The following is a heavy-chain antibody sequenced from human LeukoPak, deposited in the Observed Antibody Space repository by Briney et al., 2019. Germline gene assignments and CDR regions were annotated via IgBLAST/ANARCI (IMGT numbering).Heavy chain of an antibody. CDR2: INSDGSCT. D-gene: IGHD3-10*01. Sequence: GGSLRLSCAASGFTFSSYWMHWVRQAPGKGLVWVSRINSDGSCTSYADSVKGRFTISRDNAKNTLYLQMNSLRAEDTAVYYCARDPTVLWFGELLPLDYWGQGTLVTVSS. CDR3: ARDPTVLWFGELLPLDY. CDR1: GFTFSSYW. J-gene: IGHJ4*02. V-gene: IGHV3-74*01.